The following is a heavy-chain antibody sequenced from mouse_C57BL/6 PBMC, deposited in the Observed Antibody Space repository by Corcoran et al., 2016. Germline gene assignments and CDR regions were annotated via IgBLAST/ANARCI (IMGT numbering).Heavy chain of an antibody. CDR2: IYPGSGTT. J-gene: IGHJ3*01. D-gene: IGHD2-3*01. CDR1: GYSFTSYY. V-gene: IGHV1-66*01. CDR3: AKGVTSWFAY. Sequence: QVQLQQSGPELVKPGASVKISCKASGYSFTSYYIHWVKQRPGQGLEWIGWIYPGSGTTKYNEKFKGKATLTADTSSSTAYMQLSSLKSEDSAVYYCAKGVTSWFAYWGQGTLVTVSA.